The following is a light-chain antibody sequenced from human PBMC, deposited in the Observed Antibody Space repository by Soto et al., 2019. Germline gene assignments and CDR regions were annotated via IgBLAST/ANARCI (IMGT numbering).Light chain of an antibody. CDR1: QSVGTY. CDR2: GAS. Sequence: EIVMTQSPATLSVSPGERATLSCRASQSVGTYLTWYQQKPGRAPSPLIYGASNRAAGIPARFSGSGSGKDFTLTISSLEPEDFAVYYCQQRSNWPLTFGPGTKVEIK. CDR3: QQRSNWPLT. J-gene: IGKJ3*01. V-gene: IGKV3-11*01.